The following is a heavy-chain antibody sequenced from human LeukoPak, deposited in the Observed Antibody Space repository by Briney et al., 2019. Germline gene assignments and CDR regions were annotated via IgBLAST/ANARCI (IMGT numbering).Heavy chain of an antibody. Sequence: GEPLKISCKSSGYSFTSYWIGWVRQMPGKGLEWMGIIYPGDSDIRYSPSFRGQVTISTDKSTSTAYLQWSSLKASDTAMYYCARHRGSYSYDYWGQGTLVTVSS. CDR3: ARHRGSYSYDY. J-gene: IGHJ4*02. CDR2: IYPGDSDI. D-gene: IGHD1-26*01. V-gene: IGHV5-51*01. CDR1: GYSFTSYW.